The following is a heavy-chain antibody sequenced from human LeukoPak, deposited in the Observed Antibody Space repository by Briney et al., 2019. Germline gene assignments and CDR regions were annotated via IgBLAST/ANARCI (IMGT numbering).Heavy chain of an antibody. CDR1: GFTFSSYA. CDR2: ISGSGGST. J-gene: IGHJ5*02. CDR3: ARDYGSGSYYVTPLNWFDP. Sequence: GGSLRLSCAASGFTFSSYAMSWVRQAPGKGLEWVSAISGSGGSTYYADSVKGRFTISRDNSKNTLYLQMNSLRAEDTAVYYCARDYGSGSYYVTPLNWFDPWGQATLVTVSS. D-gene: IGHD3-10*01. V-gene: IGHV3-23*01.